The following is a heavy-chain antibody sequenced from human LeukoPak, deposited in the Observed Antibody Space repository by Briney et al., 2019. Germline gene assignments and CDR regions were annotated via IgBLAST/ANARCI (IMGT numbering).Heavy chain of an antibody. D-gene: IGHD5-12*01. Sequence: NPSETLSLTCAVYGGSFSGYYWSWIRQPPGKGLEWIGEINHSGSTNYNPSLKSRVTISVDTSKNQFYLKLSSVTAADTALYYCARVVGGYEPWFDPWGQGTLVTVSS. V-gene: IGHV4-34*01. CDR2: INHSGST. CDR3: ARVVGGYEPWFDP. J-gene: IGHJ5*02. CDR1: GGSFSGYY.